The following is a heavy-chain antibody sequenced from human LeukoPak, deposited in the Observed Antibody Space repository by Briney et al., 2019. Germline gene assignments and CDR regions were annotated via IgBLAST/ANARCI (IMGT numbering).Heavy chain of an antibody. CDR3: ARNGDGYNLTYWYLDL. V-gene: IGHV4-59*01. D-gene: IGHD5-24*01. Sequence: SETLSLTCTVFGDSITRKYWSWIRQPPGERLEWIGFIDDSGSTTYNPSLQGRVTISPDTSMNQFSLKLYSVTAADTAVYYCARNGDGYNLTYWYLDLWGRGTLVTVSS. CDR2: IDDSGST. J-gene: IGHJ2*01. CDR1: GDSITRKY.